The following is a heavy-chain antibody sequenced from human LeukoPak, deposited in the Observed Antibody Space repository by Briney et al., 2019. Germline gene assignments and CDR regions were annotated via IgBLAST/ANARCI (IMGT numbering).Heavy chain of an antibody. CDR2: VYYGGTT. V-gene: IGHV4-39*01. J-gene: IGHJ6*03. D-gene: IGHD4-17*01. CDR1: GVSIISRRSF. CDR3: ARLASAVTTGNYYYFSDA. Sequence: SETLSLTHTVSGVSIISRRSFWRWIRQPPGKGLEWIGSVYYGGTTYYNPSLKTRVTISEDTSKHQFSLKLSSVTAADTAVYYCARLASAVTTGNYYYFSDAGAKGPTVTVSS.